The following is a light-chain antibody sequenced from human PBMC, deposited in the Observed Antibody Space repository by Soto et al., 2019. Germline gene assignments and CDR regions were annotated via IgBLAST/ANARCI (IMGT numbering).Light chain of an antibody. CDR3: HQYDNLPPT. Sequence: DIQLTQSPSSLSASVGDRVTITCQASQDISNYLNWYQQKPGKAPKLLIYDASNLQTGVPSRFSGSGSGTDFTFTISILQPEAIATYYCHQYDNLPPTFGQGTKLAIK. J-gene: IGKJ2*01. V-gene: IGKV1-33*01. CDR1: QDISNY. CDR2: DAS.